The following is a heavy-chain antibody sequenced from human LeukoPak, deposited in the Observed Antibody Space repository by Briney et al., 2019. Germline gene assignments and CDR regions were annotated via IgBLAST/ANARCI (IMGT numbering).Heavy chain of an antibody. CDR2: IYYSGST. Sequence: SQTLSLTCTVSGGSISSGGYYWSWIRQHPGKGLEWIGYIYYSGSTHYNPSLKSRVTISVDTSKNQFSLKLSSVTAADTAVYYCARGGGDRLWFGELFTSNNWFDPWGQGTLVTVSS. D-gene: IGHD3-10*01. CDR1: GGSISSGGYY. CDR3: ARGGGDRLWFGELFTSNNWFDP. V-gene: IGHV4-31*03. J-gene: IGHJ5*02.